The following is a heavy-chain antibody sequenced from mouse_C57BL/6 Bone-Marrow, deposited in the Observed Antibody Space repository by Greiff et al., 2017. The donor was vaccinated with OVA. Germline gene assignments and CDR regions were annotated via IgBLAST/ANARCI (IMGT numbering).Heavy chain of an antibody. D-gene: IGHD2-3*01. CDR1: GYSITSGYY. CDR2: ISYDGSN. J-gene: IGHJ2*01. V-gene: IGHV3-6*01. Sequence: EVQLQESGPGLVKPSQSLSLTCSVTGYSITSGYYWNWIRQFPGNKLEWMGYISYDGSNNYNPSLKNRISITRDTSKNQFFLKLNSVTTEDTATYYCARGEDRWSLMNYFDYWGQGTTLTVSS. CDR3: ARGEDRWSLMNYFDY.